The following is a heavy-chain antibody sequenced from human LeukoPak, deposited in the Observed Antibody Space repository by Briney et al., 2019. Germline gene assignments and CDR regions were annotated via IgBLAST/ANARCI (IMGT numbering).Heavy chain of an antibody. Sequence: GGSLRLSCAASGFTFSSYAMSWVRQAPGKGLQWVSGISGSGGSTYYADSVKGRFTISRDNSKNTLYLQMNSLRAEDTAVYYCAKSPSSGWLRLSSFDYWGQGTLVTVSS. CDR3: AKSPSSGWLRLSSFDY. D-gene: IGHD5-12*01. J-gene: IGHJ4*02. CDR2: ISGSGGST. V-gene: IGHV3-23*01. CDR1: GFTFSSYA.